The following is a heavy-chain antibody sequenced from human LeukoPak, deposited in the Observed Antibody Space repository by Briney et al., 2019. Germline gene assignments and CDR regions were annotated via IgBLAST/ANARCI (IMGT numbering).Heavy chain of an antibody. CDR3: TRQVRSSGWDLDY. Sequence: GGSLRLSWAASGCTFSGSAMHWVRQASGKGLERVGRIRSKANSYATAYAASVKGRFTISRDDSKNTAYLQMNSLKTEDTAVYYCTRQVRSSGWDLDYWGQGTLVTVSS. V-gene: IGHV3-73*01. CDR2: IRSKANSYAT. D-gene: IGHD6-19*01. CDR1: GCTFSGSA. J-gene: IGHJ4*02.